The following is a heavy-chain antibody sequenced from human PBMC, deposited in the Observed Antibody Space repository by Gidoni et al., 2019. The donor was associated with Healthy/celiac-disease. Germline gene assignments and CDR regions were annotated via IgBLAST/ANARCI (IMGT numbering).Heavy chain of an antibody. V-gene: IGHV4-34*01. Sequence: QVQLQQWGAGLLKPSATLSLTCAVYGGSFSGYYWSWLRQPPGKGLEWIGEINHSGSTNYNPSLKSRVTISVDTSKNQFSLKLSSVTAADTAVYYCASTPNPKGYCSGGSCYSRSYYYYMDVWGKGTTVTVSS. CDR3: ASTPNPKGYCSGGSCYSRSYYYYMDV. CDR2: INHSGST. J-gene: IGHJ6*03. D-gene: IGHD2-15*01. CDR1: GGSFSGYY.